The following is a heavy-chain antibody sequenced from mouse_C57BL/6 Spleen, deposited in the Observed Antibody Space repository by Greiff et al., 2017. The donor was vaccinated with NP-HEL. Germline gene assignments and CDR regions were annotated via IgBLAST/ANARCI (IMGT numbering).Heavy chain of an antibody. D-gene: IGHD3-1*01. CDR3: ASRGDFEV. V-gene: IGHV3-6*01. CDR2: ISYDGSN. Sequence: VQLKQSGPGLVKPSQSLSLTCSVTGYSITSGYYWNWIRQFPGNKLEWMGYISYDGSNNYNPSLKNRISITRDTSKNQFYLKLNSVTTEDTATYYCASRGDFEVWGTGTTVTVSS. CDR1: GYSITSGYY. J-gene: IGHJ1*03.